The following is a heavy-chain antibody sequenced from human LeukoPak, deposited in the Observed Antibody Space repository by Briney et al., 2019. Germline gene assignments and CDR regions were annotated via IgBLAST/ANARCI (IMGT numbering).Heavy chain of an antibody. V-gene: IGHV3-30*18. CDR2: ISYDGSNK. D-gene: IGHD3-16*02. J-gene: IGHJ4*02. CDR3: AKDSADYDYVWGSYRYFDH. CDR1: GFTFSSYG. Sequence: GRSLRLSCAASGFTFSSYGMHWVRQAPGKGLEWVAVISYDGSNKYYADSVKGRFTISRDNSKNTLYLQMNSLRAEDTAVYYCAKDSADYDYVWGSYRYFDHWGQGTLVTVSS.